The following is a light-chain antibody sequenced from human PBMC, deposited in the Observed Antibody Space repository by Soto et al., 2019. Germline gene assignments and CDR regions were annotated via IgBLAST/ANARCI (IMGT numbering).Light chain of an antibody. J-gene: IGKJ1*01. CDR3: QKYDSAPWT. Sequence: DIQMTQSPSSLSASVGDRVTITCRASQGIGTYLAWYQQQPGKVPKVLISGASTLESGVPSRFSGSGSGTDFTLTISSLQPEDGASYYCQKYDSAPWTFGQGTKVEIK. V-gene: IGKV1-27*01. CDR2: GAS. CDR1: QGIGTY.